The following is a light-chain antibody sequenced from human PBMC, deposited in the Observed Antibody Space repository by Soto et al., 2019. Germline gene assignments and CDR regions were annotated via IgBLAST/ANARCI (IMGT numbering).Light chain of an antibody. Sequence: IQMTQSPSSLSASVGDRLTLTCRASPSISSYLNWYQLKPGRPPKLLIYFASSLQAGVPSRFSGAGSAADFTLTITDLQPEDFTSYFCLQTDSVPYTFGQGT. CDR3: LQTDSVPYT. CDR2: FAS. V-gene: IGKV1-39*01. J-gene: IGKJ2*01. CDR1: PSISSY.